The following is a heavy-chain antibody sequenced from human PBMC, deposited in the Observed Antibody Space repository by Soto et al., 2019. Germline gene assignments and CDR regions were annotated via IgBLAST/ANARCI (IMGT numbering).Heavy chain of an antibody. Sequence: VKVSCKAAGYTFTSYGISWVRQAPGQGLEWMGWISAYNGNTNYAQKLQGRVTMTTDTSTSTAYMELRSLRSDDTAVYYCARDILRFLEWFKYYYYGMDVWGQGTTVTVSS. D-gene: IGHD3-3*01. V-gene: IGHV1-18*01. CDR2: ISAYNGNT. CDR1: GYTFTSYG. CDR3: ARDILRFLEWFKYYYYGMDV. J-gene: IGHJ6*02.